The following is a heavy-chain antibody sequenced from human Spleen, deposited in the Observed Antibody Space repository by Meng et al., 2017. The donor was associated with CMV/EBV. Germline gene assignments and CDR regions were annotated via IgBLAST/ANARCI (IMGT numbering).Heavy chain of an antibody. CDR3: ARDEYQLDAFDI. V-gene: IGHV3-53*01. CDR1: GFTVSSNY. J-gene: IGHJ3*02. Sequence: SCAASGFTVSSNYMSWVRQAPGKGLEWVSVIYSGGSTYYADSVKGRFTISRDNSKNTLYLQMNSLRAEDTAVYYCARDEYQLDAFDIWGQGTMVTVSS. CDR2: IYSGGST. D-gene: IGHD2-2*01.